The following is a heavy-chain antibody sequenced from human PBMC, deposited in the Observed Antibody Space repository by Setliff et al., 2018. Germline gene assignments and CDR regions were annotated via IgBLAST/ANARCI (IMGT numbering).Heavy chain of an antibody. CDR3: ARDYYDSRGSYAFDI. CDR1: GGSFSDSY. V-gene: IGHV4-34*01. D-gene: IGHD3-22*01. Sequence: LSLTCAVYGGSFSDSYWSWIRQPPGKGLEWIGEINHSGSTNHNPSLKSRVTISVDTSKNQFSLNLSSVTAADTAMYYCARDYYDSRGSYAFDIWGQGTVVTVSS. CDR2: INHSGST. J-gene: IGHJ3*02.